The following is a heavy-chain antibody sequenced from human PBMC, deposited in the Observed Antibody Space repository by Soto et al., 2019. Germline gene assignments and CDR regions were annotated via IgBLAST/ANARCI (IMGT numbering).Heavy chain of an antibody. D-gene: IGHD2-21*01. CDR1: GLNFRSLL. V-gene: IGHV3-74*03. CDR2: INTDGSVA. J-gene: IGHJ4*02. Sequence: ERSLILSCAASGLNFRSLLMHLIRQAQGKGLVWVSRINTDGSVAMYVDSVKGRFTISRDNAKNTLYLHMNSLRAEDTAVYYCVRDMQLWRLDSWVQGTLVTVSS. CDR3: VRDMQLWRLDS.